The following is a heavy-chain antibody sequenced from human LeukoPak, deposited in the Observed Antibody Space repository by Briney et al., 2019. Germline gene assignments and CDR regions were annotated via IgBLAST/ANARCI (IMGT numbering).Heavy chain of an antibody. J-gene: IGHJ5*02. CDR1: GFSFDDYD. V-gene: IGHV3-20*04. D-gene: IGHD6-19*01. Sequence: PGGSLRLSCAASGFSFDDYDMAWLRHAPGKGLEWVSDIDWKGRPTSYADSVKGRFTISRDNAKKSLYLQMDSLRAEDTALYYCAREVYRIGVGGFDPWGQGTLVSVSS. CDR3: AREVYRIGVGGFDP. CDR2: IDWKGRPT.